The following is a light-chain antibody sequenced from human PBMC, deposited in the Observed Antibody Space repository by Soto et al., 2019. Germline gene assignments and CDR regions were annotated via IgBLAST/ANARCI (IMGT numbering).Light chain of an antibody. CDR3: QQTLSFPPT. J-gene: IGKJ1*01. Sequence: DIQMTQSPSSVSASVGDRVTITCRASQAIDSWLAWYQQKPGEAPKLLIFTGCVLHSGVPPRFSGSGSGTDFTLTISSLQPEDFATYYCQQTLSFPPTFGQGTKV. CDR2: TGC. V-gene: IGKV1-12*01. CDR1: QAIDSW.